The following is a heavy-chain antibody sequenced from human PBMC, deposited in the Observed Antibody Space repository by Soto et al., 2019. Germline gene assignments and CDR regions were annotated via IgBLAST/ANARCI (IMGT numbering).Heavy chain of an antibody. V-gene: IGHV5-51*01. J-gene: IGHJ6*03. CDR1: GYSFTSYW. CDR2: IYPGDSDT. CDR3: ARHGERFLEWLPNYYYYYYMDV. Sequence: GGSLKISCKGFGYSFTSYWIGWVRQMAVKSLEWVGIIYPGDSDTRYSPSFQGQVTISADKSISTAYLQWSSLKASDTAMYYCARHGERFLEWLPNYYYYYYMDVWGKGTTVTVSS. D-gene: IGHD3-3*01.